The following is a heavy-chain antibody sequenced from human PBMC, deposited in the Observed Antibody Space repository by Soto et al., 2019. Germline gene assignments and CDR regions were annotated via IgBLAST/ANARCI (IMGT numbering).Heavy chain of an antibody. Sequence: SVKVSCKASGYTFTNYGINWVRQTPGQGLEWMGWISAYNGNTNYAQNLQGRVTMTTDPSTSTAYMELRSLRSDDTAVYYCARDLLRYLYRRDPYYCYYMDVWGKGATVTVSS. V-gene: IGHV1-18*01. CDR3: ARDLLRYLYRRDPYYCYYMDV. D-gene: IGHD3-9*01. CDR2: ISAYNGNT. J-gene: IGHJ6*03. CDR1: GYTFTNYG.